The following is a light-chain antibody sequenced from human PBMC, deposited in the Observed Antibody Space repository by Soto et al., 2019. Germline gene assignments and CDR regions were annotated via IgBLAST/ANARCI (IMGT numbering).Light chain of an antibody. J-gene: IGKJ2*01. CDR2: AAS. Sequence: DIQMTQSPSSVSASVGDRVIITCRATRDISKWPACYQQKPGRAPSLLIYAASNLQSGVPARFSGSGSGTDFTLTINGLQPDDFATYYCQQSHTFPDTFGQGTKLEI. CDR1: RDISKW. CDR3: QQSHTFPDT. V-gene: IGKV1-12*01.